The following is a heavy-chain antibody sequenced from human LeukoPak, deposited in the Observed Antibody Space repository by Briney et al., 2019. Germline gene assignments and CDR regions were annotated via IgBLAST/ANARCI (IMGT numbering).Heavy chain of an antibody. Sequence: ASVKVSCKASGCIFTSYAMHWVRQAPGHRLEWMGWINAGTGNTKYSQKFQGRVIITRDTSASTAYMELTSLRSEDTAVYYCARGPGITGTAPGMDVWGQGTTVTVSS. CDR1: GCIFTSYA. V-gene: IGHV1-3*01. CDR3: ARGPGITGTAPGMDV. CDR2: INAGTGNT. J-gene: IGHJ6*02. D-gene: IGHD1-7*01.